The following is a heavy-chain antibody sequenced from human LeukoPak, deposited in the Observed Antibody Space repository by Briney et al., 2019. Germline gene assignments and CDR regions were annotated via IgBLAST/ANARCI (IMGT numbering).Heavy chain of an antibody. V-gene: IGHV1-2*02. J-gene: IGHJ4*02. CDR2: INPNSGGI. Sequence: GASVKVSCKASGYTFTGYYMHWVRQAPGQGLEWMGWINPNSGGINYAQKFQGRVTMTRDTSISTAYMELSRLRSDDTAVYYCARVGAPSWSMVRGVIPYFDYWGQGTLVTVSS. D-gene: IGHD3-10*01. CDR3: ARVGAPSWSMVRGVIPYFDY. CDR1: GYTFTGYY.